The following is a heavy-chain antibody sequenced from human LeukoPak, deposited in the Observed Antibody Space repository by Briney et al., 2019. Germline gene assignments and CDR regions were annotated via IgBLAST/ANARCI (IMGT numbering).Heavy chain of an antibody. Sequence: PGGSLRLSCAASGFTFSNYAMNRVRQAPGKGLEWVSAISGSGGSTYYADSVKGRFTISRDNSKNTLYLQMNSLRAEDTAVYYCAKGQAVAGTDYFDYWGQGTLVTVSS. CDR3: AKGQAVAGTDYFDY. D-gene: IGHD6-19*01. V-gene: IGHV3-23*01. J-gene: IGHJ4*02. CDR2: ISGSGGST. CDR1: GFTFSNYA.